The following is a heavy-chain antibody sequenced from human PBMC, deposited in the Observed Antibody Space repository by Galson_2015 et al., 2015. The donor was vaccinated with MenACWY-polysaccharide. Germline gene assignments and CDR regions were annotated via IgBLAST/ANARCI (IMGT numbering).Heavy chain of an antibody. Sequence: SLRLSCAASGFTFRNYAVAWVHQAPGKGLEWVANIKQDGGEKYYVDSVKGRFTISRDNAKNSLYLQMNSLRAEDTAIYYCARVRVIRGSSYFDYWGQGTLVTVSS. J-gene: IGHJ4*02. CDR2: IKQDGGEK. V-gene: IGHV3-7*01. D-gene: IGHD6-6*01. CDR3: ARVRVIRGSSYFDY. CDR1: GFTFRNYA.